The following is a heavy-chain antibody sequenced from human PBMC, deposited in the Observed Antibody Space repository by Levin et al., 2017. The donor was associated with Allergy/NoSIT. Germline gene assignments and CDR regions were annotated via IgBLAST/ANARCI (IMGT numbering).Heavy chain of an antibody. CDR1: GGSISSGDYY. J-gene: IGHJ4*02. CDR3: GIVYRTFRADY. CDR2: IYYSGST. V-gene: IGHV4-30-4*01. Sequence: SETLSLTCTVSGGSISSGDYYWSWIRQPPGKGLEWIGYIYYSGSTYYNPSLKSRVTISVDTSKNQFSLKLSSVTAADTAVYYCGIVYRTFRADYWGQGTLVTVSS. D-gene: IGHD3-16*02.